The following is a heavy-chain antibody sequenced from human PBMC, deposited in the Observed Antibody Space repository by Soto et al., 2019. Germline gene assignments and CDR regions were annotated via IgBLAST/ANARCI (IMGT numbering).Heavy chain of an antibody. CDR3: AKRPITFHLSYFVL. CDR1: EFTFSTYD. J-gene: IGHJ2*01. D-gene: IGHD3-16*01. CDR2: IRGSGDSP. V-gene: IGHV3-23*01. Sequence: EVQLLESGGGLVQPGGSLRLACVASEFTFSTYDMSWVRQAPGKGLEWVSDIRGSGDSPFYADSVKGRFTISRDNAKNTLYLQMNNLMAEETAVYYCAKRPITFHLSYFVLWRRGTLVTVS.